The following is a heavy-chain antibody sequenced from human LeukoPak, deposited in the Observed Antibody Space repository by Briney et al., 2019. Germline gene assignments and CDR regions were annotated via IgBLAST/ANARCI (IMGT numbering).Heavy chain of an antibody. J-gene: IGHJ6*02. CDR1: GFTFSNAW. CDR2: INYKTDGGTT. Sequence: GGSLRLSCAASGFTFSNAWMSWVRQAPGKGLEWVGRINYKTDGGTTDYAAPVKGRFTISRDDSKNTLYLQMNSLKTEDTAVYYCTTGTYYYDSSGWPGMDVWGQGTTDTVSS. V-gene: IGHV3-15*01. CDR3: TTGTYYYDSSGWPGMDV. D-gene: IGHD3-22*01.